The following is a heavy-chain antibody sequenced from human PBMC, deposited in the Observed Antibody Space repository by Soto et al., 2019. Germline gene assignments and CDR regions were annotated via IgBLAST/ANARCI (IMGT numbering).Heavy chain of an antibody. CDR1: GFAFSSYA. CDR2: ISGSGGST. V-gene: IGHV3-23*01. CDR3: AKPPIVNSSSWYWFDT. Sequence: PGGSLRLSCAASGFAFSSYATSWVRQAPGKGLEWVSAISGSGGSTYYADSVKGRFTISRDNSKNTLYLQMNSLRAEDTAVYYCAKPPIVNSSSWYWFDTRGQGTLVTVSS. J-gene: IGHJ5*01. D-gene: IGHD6-13*01.